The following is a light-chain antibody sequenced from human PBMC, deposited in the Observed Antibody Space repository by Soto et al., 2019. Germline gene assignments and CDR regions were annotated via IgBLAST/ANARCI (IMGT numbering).Light chain of an antibody. CDR1: QSISSSY. Sequence: EIVLTQSPGTLSLSPGERATLSCRASQSISSSYLTWYQHKPGQAPRLLIYGASSRATGIPDRFSGSGSGTDFILTISRLKPEDFAVYYCQQYGSSSYTFGQGTQLEIK. CDR3: QQYGSSSYT. CDR2: GAS. J-gene: IGKJ2*01. V-gene: IGKV3-20*01.